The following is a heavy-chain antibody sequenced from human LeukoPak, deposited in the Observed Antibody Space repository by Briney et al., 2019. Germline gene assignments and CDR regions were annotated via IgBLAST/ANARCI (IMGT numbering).Heavy chain of an antibody. V-gene: IGHV3-30*02. D-gene: IGHD2-21*01. CDR1: GFSFTNNG. Sequence: PGGSLRLSCAASGFSFTNNGMYWVRQAPGKGLELVASIRYDGGYKNYGDSVKGRFTISRDNSKNTLYLQMNSLRAEYTAVYYCAKLLFEYDFWGQGTLVTVSS. J-gene: IGHJ4*02. CDR2: IRYDGGYK. CDR3: AKLLFEYDF.